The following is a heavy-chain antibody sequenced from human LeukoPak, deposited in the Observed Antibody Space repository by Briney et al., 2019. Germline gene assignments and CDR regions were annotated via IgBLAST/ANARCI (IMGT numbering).Heavy chain of an antibody. CDR2: IYYSGST. V-gene: IGHV4-59*01. CDR3: ARSPSSSSDLDY. CDR1: GGSISSYY. J-gene: IGHJ4*02. D-gene: IGHD6-13*01. Sequence: SETLSLTCTVSGGSISSYYWSWIRQPPGKGLEWIGYIYYSGSTNYNPSLKSRVTISVVTSKNQFSLKLSSVTAADTAVYYCARSPSSSSDLDYWGQGTLVTVSS.